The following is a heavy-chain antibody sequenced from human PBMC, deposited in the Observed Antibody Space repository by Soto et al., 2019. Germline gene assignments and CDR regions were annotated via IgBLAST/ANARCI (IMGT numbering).Heavy chain of an antibody. V-gene: IGHV1-3*01. CDR3: ARAWVVVTAPDY. CDR2: INAGNGNT. Sequence: ASVKVSCKASGYTFTSYAMHWVRQAPGQRLEWMGWINAGNGNTKYSQKFQGRVTITRDTSASTAYMELSSLRSEDTAVYYCARAWVVVTAPDYWGQGTLVTVS. D-gene: IGHD2-21*02. J-gene: IGHJ4*02. CDR1: GYTFTSYA.